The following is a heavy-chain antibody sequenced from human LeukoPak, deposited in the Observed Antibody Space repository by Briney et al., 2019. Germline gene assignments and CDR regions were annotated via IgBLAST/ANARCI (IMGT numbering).Heavy chain of an antibody. D-gene: IGHD1-14*01. V-gene: IGHV3-30*04. J-gene: IGHJ3*02. CDR2: ISYDGSNK. CDR1: GLTFSSYY. Sequence: PGRSLRLSCAASGLTFSSYYMQWVRQAPGKGLEWVAVISYDGSNKYYADSVKGRFTISRDNSKNTLYLQMNSLSAEDTAVYYCARDRTEGDAFDIWGQGTMVTVSS. CDR3: ARDRTEGDAFDI.